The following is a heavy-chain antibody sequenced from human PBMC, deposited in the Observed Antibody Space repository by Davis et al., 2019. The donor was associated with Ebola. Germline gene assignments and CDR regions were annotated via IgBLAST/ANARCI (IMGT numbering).Heavy chain of an antibody. J-gene: IGHJ6*02. CDR2: INHSGST. CDR1: GGSFSGYY. CDR3: ARAKYYDILTGLLYYYYGMDV. Sequence: MPGGSLRLSCAVYGGSFSGYYWSWIRQPPGKGLEWIGEINHSGSTNYNPSLKSRVTISVDTSKNQFSLKLSSVTAADTAVYYCARAKYYDILTGLLYYYYGMDVWGQGTTVTVSS. D-gene: IGHD3-9*01. V-gene: IGHV4-34*01.